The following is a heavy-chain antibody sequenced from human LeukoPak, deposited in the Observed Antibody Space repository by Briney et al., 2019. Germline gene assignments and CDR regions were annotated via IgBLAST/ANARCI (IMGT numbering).Heavy chain of an antibody. CDR1: GGSISSHY. J-gene: IGHJ2*01. CDR2: IWTTGST. V-gene: IGHV4-4*07. D-gene: IGHD1-26*01. CDR3: ARVRAYANFVGSFDL. Sequence: SETLSLTCTVSGGSISSHYWSWLRHPAGKRLEWLGRIWTTGSTAYNPSYKSRLTMSMDKSKNRFSLKLTSITAADTAVYYCARVRAYANFVGSFDLWGRGALVTVSS.